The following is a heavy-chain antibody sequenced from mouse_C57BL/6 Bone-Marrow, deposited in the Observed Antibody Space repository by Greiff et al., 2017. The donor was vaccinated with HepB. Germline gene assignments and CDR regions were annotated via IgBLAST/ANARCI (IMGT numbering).Heavy chain of an antibody. D-gene: IGHD3-2*01. V-gene: IGHV1-42*01. CDR2: INPSTGGT. CDR3: ARDSPFAY. CDR1: GYSFTGYY. Sequence: EVQVVESGPELVKPGASVKISCKASGYSFTGYYMNWVKQSPEKSLEWIGEINPSTGGTTYNQKFKAKATLTVDKSSSTAYMQLKSLTSEDSAVYYCARDSPFAYWGQGTLVTVSA. J-gene: IGHJ3*01.